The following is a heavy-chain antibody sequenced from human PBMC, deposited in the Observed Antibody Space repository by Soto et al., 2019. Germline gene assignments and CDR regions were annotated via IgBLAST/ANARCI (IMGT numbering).Heavy chain of an antibody. D-gene: IGHD3-22*01. Sequence: PGESLKISCKGSGYSFTSYWISWVRQMPVKGLEWMGRIDPSDSYTNYSPSFQGHVTISADKSISTAYLQWSSLKASDTAMYYCARSRHYYDSSGPVGYWGQGTLVTVSS. V-gene: IGHV5-10-1*01. CDR1: GYSFTSYW. CDR3: ARSRHYYDSSGPVGY. J-gene: IGHJ4*02. CDR2: IDPSDSYT.